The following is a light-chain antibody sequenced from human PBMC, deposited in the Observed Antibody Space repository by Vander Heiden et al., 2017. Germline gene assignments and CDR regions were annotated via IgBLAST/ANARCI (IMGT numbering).Light chain of an antibody. CDR1: QSVLYSSNNKNY. Sequence: DIVMTQSPDSLSVFLGERATINCKSSQSVLYSSNNKNYLAWYQQKPGQPPKLLIYWASTRESGVPDRFSGSGSGTDFTLTISSLQAEDVAVYSCHQYYSIPYTFGQGTKLEI. J-gene: IGKJ2*01. CDR3: HQYYSIPYT. CDR2: WAS. V-gene: IGKV4-1*01.